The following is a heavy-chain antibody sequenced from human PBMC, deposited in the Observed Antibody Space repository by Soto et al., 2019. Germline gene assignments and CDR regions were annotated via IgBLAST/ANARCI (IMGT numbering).Heavy chain of an antibody. D-gene: IGHD3-10*01. CDR1: GDSITSGGYY. CDR3: ARDYYGAGSQYYYYGMEV. J-gene: IGHJ6*02. CDR2: IYHSGGA. Sequence: SETLSLTCTVPGDSITSGGYYWSWLRQQPGKGLEWIGYIYHSGGASYDPSLRGRAVISIDTSKNQFFLRMSAVTAADTATYYCARDYYGAGSQYYYYGMEVWGQGTTVTVSS. V-gene: IGHV4-31*03.